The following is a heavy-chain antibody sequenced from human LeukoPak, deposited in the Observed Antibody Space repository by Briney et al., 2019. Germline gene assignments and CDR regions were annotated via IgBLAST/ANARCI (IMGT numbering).Heavy chain of an antibody. CDR2: IYYSGST. CDR3: GIVKIGRYFDS. D-gene: IGHD1-26*01. V-gene: IGHV4-39*01. J-gene: IGHJ4*02. CDR1: GGSIGTTSYY. Sequence: PSETLSLTCSVSGGSIGTTSYYWGWIRQPPGKGLEWIGSIYYSGSTYYNPSLETRVTISVDTSKNQFSLKLTSVTATDTALYYCGIVKIGRYFDSWGRGTLVTVSS.